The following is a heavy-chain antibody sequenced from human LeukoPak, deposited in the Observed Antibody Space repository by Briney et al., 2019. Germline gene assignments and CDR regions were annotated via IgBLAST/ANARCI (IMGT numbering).Heavy chain of an antibody. V-gene: IGHV3-9*01. CDR1: GFTFDDYA. J-gene: IGHJ6*03. CDR2: IGWNSANI. D-gene: IGHD3-10*01. Sequence: GGSLRLSCAASGFTFDDYAMHWVREAPGKGLEWVSAIGWNSANIGYADSVKGRFTISRDNAKNSLFLQMNSLRAEDAALYYCVRAGGSGSFYYYYMDVWGKGTTVTVSS. CDR3: VRAGGSGSFYYYYMDV.